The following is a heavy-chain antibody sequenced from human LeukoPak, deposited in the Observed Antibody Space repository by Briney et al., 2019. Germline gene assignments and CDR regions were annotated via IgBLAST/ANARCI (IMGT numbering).Heavy chain of an antibody. J-gene: IGHJ6*02. V-gene: IGHV3-48*04. CDR1: GFTFGSYS. Sequence: PGGSLRLSCAASGFTFGSYSMNWVRQAPGKGLEWLAFISNSGTTKYYADSVKGRFTISRDNAENSLYLQMNSLSADDTAVYYCARDCGDFVNYYYGVDVWGQGTTVAVSS. D-gene: IGHD4-17*01. CDR3: ARDCGDFVNYYYGVDV. CDR2: ISNSGTTK.